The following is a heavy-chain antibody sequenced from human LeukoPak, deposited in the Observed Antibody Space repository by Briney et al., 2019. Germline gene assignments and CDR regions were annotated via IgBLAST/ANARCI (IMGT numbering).Heavy chain of an antibody. CDR3: AREGVGGTLKHQLLKYWFDP. J-gene: IGHJ5*02. CDR1: GGTFSSYA. V-gene: IGHV1-69*13. Sequence: SVKVSCKASGGTFSSYAINWVRQAPGQGLEWMGGIISIFGTVNYAQKFQGRVTITADESTSTAYMELSSLRSEDTAVYYCAREGVGGTLKHQLLKYWFDPWGQGTLVTVSS. CDR2: IISIFGTV. D-gene: IGHD2-2*01.